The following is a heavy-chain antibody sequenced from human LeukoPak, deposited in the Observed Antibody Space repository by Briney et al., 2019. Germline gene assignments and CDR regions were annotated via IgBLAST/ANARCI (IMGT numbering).Heavy chain of an antibody. Sequence: GGSLRLSCAASGFTFNNYGMTWVRQAPGKGLDWISAISVHGGSTYYSDSVKGRFTISRDDSKSTLYLQMNSLRVDDTAVYYCAKVLTTAGTIDSWGQGTLVAVSS. V-gene: IGHV3-23*01. D-gene: IGHD6-13*01. CDR2: ISVHGGST. J-gene: IGHJ4*02. CDR3: AKVLTTAGTIDS. CDR1: GFTFNNYG.